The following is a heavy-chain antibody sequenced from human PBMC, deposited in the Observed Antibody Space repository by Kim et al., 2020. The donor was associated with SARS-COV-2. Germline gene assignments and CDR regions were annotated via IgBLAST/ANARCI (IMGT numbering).Heavy chain of an antibody. Sequence: GGSLRLSCAASDFTFGDYDMSWVRQAPGKGLEWVSAISRSGGTTFYAGSVRGRFTIYRDNAKNTLYLQMLSLRAEDTAVYYCASYRGNFYEWYWGQGTLVTVSS. CDR3: ASYRGNFYEWY. CDR1: DFTFGDYD. J-gene: IGHJ4*02. CDR2: ISRSGGTT. D-gene: IGHD3-3*01. V-gene: IGHV3-23*01.